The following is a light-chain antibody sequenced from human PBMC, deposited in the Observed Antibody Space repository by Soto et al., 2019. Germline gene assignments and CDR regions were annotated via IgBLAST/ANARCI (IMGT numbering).Light chain of an antibody. CDR2: DVD. CDR1: SSDVGGYSY. J-gene: IGLJ2*01. V-gene: IGLV2-14*03. CDR3: NSYTSSSTYVL. Sequence: QAVVTQPASVSGSPGQSITISCTGSSSDVGGYSYVSWYQHHPGKAPKLMIYDVDNRPSGVSNRFSGSKSGNTASLTISGLQAEDEADYYCNSYTSSSTYVLFGGGTKLTVL.